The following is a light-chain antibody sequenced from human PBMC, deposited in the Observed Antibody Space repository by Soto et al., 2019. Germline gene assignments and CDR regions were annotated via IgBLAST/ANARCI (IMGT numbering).Light chain of an antibody. CDR2: DVS. Sequence: QSALTQPASVSGSPGQSITISCTGTSSDVGGYNYVSWYQQHPGKAPKLMIYDVSNRPSGVSNRFSGSKSGNTASLTISGFQAEDEADYNCRSYTSSSTLVVFGGGTKLTVL. V-gene: IGLV2-14*01. CDR3: RSYTSSSTLVV. J-gene: IGLJ2*01. CDR1: SSDVGGYNY.